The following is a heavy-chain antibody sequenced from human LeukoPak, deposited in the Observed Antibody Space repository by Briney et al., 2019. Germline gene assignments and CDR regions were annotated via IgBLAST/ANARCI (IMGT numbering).Heavy chain of an antibody. CDR2: INSDGSST. CDR1: GFTFSSYW. CDR3: STGSGHGFDI. D-gene: IGHD3-10*01. V-gene: IGHV3-74*01. J-gene: IGHJ3*02. Sequence: GGSLRLSCAASGFTFSSYWMLWVRQVPGKGLVWVSRINSDGSSTSYAASVKGRFTISRDNANNTLYVQMNSLRAEDTAVYYCSTGSGHGFDICGRGTTVTVSS.